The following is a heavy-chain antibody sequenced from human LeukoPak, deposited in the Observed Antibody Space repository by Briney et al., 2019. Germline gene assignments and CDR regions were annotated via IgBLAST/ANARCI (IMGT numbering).Heavy chain of an antibody. Sequence: PSETLSLTCTVSGGSISSYYWSWIRQPPGKGLEWIGYVYYSGSTNYNPSLKSRVTISVDTSKNQFSLKLSSVTAADTAVYYCARVEVTNWFDPWGQGTLVTVSS. D-gene: IGHD4-23*01. CDR3: ARVEVTNWFDP. V-gene: IGHV4-59*12. CDR1: GGSISSYY. J-gene: IGHJ5*02. CDR2: VYYSGST.